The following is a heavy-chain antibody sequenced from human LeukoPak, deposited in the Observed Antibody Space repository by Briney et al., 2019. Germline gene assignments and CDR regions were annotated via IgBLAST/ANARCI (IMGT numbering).Heavy chain of an antibody. J-gene: IGHJ4*02. V-gene: IGHV3-48*03. CDR3: ARHETSGGCFRGGPFDY. CDR2: ISSSGSTI. D-gene: IGHD6-19*01. Sequence: GGSLRLSCAASGFTFSSYEMNWVRQAPGKGLEWVSYISSSGSTIYYADSVKGRFTISRDNAKNSLYLQMNSLGAEDTAGYYCARHETSGGCFRGGPFDYWGQETLVTVSS. CDR1: GFTFSSYE.